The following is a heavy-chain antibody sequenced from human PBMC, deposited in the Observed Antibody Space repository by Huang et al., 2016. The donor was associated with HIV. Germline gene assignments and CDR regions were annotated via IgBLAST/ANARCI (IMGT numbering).Heavy chain of an antibody. J-gene: IGHJ6*03. CDR2: INQSEST. V-gene: IGHV4-34*01. Sequence: QVQLQQWGAGLLRPSETLSLTCAVYGGSFSGYYGTWIRQPPGKGREWSGEINQSESTNYNPSLKSRVTISVDTSRNQFSLTLTSVTAADTAVYYCARGQGGYYYYYMDVWGKGTTVTVSS. CDR3: ARGQGGYYYYYMDV. CDR1: GGSFSGYY.